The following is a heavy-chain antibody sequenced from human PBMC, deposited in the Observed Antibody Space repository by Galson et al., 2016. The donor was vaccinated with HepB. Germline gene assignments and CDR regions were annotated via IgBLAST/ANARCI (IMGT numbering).Heavy chain of an antibody. CDR1: VFTFSNYG. CDR3: VVAEDDFDY. Sequence: SLRLSCAASVFTFSNYGMHWVRQAPGKGLEWVAVISYDGSNKYYVDSVKGRFTISRDNSKNTLYLQMNSLRAEDTAVYYCVVAEDDFDYWGQGTLVTVSS. D-gene: IGHD2-15*01. V-gene: IGHV3-30*03. CDR2: ISYDGSNK. J-gene: IGHJ4*02.